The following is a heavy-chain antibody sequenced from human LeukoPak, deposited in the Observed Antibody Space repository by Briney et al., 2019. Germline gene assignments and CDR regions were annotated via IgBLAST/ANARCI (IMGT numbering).Heavy chain of an antibody. V-gene: IGHV4-34*01. CDR2: INHSGST. D-gene: IGHD5-24*01. Sequence: PSETLSLTCAVYGGSFSGYYWSWIRQPPGKGLEWIGEINHSGSTNYNPPLKSRVTISVDTSKNQFSLKLSSVTAADTAVYYCAGDGYKHPIDYWGQGTLVTVSS. CDR1: GGSFSGYY. CDR3: AGDGYKHPIDY. J-gene: IGHJ4*02.